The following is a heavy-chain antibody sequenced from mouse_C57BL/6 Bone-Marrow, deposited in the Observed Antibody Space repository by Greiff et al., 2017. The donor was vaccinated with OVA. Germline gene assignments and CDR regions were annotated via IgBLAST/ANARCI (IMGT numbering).Heavy chain of an antibody. V-gene: IGHV1-64*01. J-gene: IGHJ4*01. CDR3: YGNSCSFDY. D-gene: IGHD2-1*01. CDR1: GYTFSSYC. Sequence: QVQLQQSVADLVQPGASVKLSCTASGYTFSSYCMPWVQQRPGQGLEWIGMIHHNSGSTNYNEKFKSQATMTGDKASNTAYMQLSSLKSEDAAVYYCYGNSCSFDYWGQGTSVTVSA. CDR2: IHHNSGST.